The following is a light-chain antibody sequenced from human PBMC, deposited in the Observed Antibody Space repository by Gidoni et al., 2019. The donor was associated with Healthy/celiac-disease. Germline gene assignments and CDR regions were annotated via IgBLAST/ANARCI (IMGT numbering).Light chain of an antibody. CDR1: QSISSW. J-gene: IGKJ2*03. Sequence: DIQMTQSPSTLSASVGDRVTITCRASQSISSWLAWYRQKPGKAPKLRIYRASSLESGVPSRFSGSGAGTEFTLTISSLQPDDFATYYCQQYNSYSGSFGQGTKLEIK. CDR3: QQYNSYSGS. V-gene: IGKV1-5*03. CDR2: RAS.